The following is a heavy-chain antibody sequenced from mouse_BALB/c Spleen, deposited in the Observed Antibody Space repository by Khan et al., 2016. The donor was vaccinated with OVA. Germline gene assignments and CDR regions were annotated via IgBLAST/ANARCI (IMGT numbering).Heavy chain of an antibody. CDR1: GFTFSNYA. J-gene: IGHJ3*01. CDR2: IGSCDSI. Sequence: EVELVESGGGLVKPGGSLKLSCAASGFTFSNYAMSWVRQSPEKRLEWVASIGSCDSISYLDSVNGRFTFFRDNARNILYLQMSSLRSEDTAMYYCARDYWFTYWGQGTLVTVSA. CDR3: ARDYWFTY. V-gene: IGHV5-6-5*01.